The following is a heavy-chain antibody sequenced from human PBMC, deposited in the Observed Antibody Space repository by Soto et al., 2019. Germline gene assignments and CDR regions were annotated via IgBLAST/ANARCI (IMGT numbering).Heavy chain of an antibody. V-gene: IGHV1-18*01. Sequence: QVQLVQSGAEVKKPGASVKVSCKASGYTFTSYDISWVRQAPGQGLEWMRWISAYNGNTKYAQNLQGRVTMTTDTSTSTAYMELRSLRSDDTAVYYCASRYCSGGSCYFDYWGQGTLVTVSS. CDR1: GYTFTSYD. D-gene: IGHD2-15*01. CDR2: ISAYNGNT. CDR3: ASRYCSGGSCYFDY. J-gene: IGHJ4*02.